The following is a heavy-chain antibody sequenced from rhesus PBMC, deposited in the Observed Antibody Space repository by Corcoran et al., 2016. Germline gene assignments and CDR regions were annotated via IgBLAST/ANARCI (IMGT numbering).Heavy chain of an antibody. CDR2: ISSDGSST. CDR1: GFTFSGYW. Sequence: EVQLVESGGGLVQPGGSLRLSCAASGFTFSGYWMYWVRQAPGKGLEWVSRISSDGSSTSYADSVKGRFTISRENAKNSLYLQMNSLRAEDTAVYYCAKAIAANIFDYWGQGVLVTVSS. D-gene: IGHD6-13*01. CDR3: AKAIAANIFDY. V-gene: IGHV3-119*01. J-gene: IGHJ4*01.